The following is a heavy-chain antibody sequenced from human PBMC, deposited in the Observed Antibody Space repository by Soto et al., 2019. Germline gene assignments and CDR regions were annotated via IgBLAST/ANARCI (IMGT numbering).Heavy chain of an antibody. Sequence: PGESLKISCKGSGYSFTSYWISWVRQMPGKGLEWMGRIDPSDSYTNYSPSFQGHVTISADKSISTAYLQWSSLKASDTAMYYCARHPTMVRDRNGMDVWGQGTTVNVSS. CDR2: IDPSDSYT. J-gene: IGHJ6*02. V-gene: IGHV5-10-1*01. CDR3: ARHPTMVRDRNGMDV. CDR1: GYSFTSYW. D-gene: IGHD3-10*01.